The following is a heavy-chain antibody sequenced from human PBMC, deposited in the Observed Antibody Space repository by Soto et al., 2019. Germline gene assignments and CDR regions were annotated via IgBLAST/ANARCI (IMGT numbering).Heavy chain of an antibody. V-gene: IGHV1-24*01. CDR1: GYTLTELS. Sequence: ASVKVSCKVSGYTLTELSMHWVRQAPGKGLEWMGGFDPEDGETIYAQKFQGRVTMTEDTSTDTAYMELSSLRSEDTAVYYCATIPTGPLVVVTAFDYWGQGTLVTVSS. CDR3: ATIPTGPLVVVTAFDY. D-gene: IGHD2-21*02. CDR2: FDPEDGET. J-gene: IGHJ4*02.